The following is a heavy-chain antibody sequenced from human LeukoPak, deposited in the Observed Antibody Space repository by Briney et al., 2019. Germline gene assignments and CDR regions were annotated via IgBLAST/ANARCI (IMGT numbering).Heavy chain of an antibody. CDR1: GFTFTSSW. Sequence: PGGSLRLSCAASGFTFTSSWMVWVRQARGKGLEWVGRIKSNLDGGTTDFAAPVKGRFSISRDDLARTLYLQMNNLKADDTGVYYRTTDFSHFDFSSGYYSYWGQGSLVTVSS. V-gene: IGHV3-15*05. D-gene: IGHD3-3*01. CDR3: TTDFSHFDFSSGYYSY. J-gene: IGHJ4*02. CDR2: IKSNLDGGTT.